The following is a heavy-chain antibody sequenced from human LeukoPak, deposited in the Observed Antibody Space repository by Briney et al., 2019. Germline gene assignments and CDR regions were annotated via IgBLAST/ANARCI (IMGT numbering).Heavy chain of an antibody. CDR3: ARFFGSGSLGAFDI. D-gene: IGHD3-10*01. CDR2: ISSNGGTT. Sequence: GGSLRLSCAASGFTFSGYTMHWVRQAPGKGLEYVSAISSNGGTTYYANSVKGRFTISRDNSKNTLYLQMGSLRVEDMAVYYCARFFGSGSLGAFDIWGQGTMVTV. V-gene: IGHV3-64*01. J-gene: IGHJ3*02. CDR1: GFTFSGYT.